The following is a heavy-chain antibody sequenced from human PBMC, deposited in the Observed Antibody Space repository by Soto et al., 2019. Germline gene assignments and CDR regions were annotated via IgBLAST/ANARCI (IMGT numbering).Heavy chain of an antibody. J-gene: IGHJ6*02. CDR2: ISCSGGST. Sequence: GSLRLSCAASGFTFSNYAMSWVRQAPGKGLEWVSAISCSGGSTYYADSVKGRFTISRDKSKNTLYLQMNSLRAEDTAVYYCAKAQSFYYHGMDVWGQGTTATVSS. D-gene: IGHD3-16*02. V-gene: IGHV3-23*01. CDR3: AKAQSFYYHGMDV. CDR1: GFTFSNYA.